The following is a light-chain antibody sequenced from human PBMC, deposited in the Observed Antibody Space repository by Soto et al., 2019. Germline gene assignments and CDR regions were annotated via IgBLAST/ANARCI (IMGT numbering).Light chain of an antibody. J-gene: IGLJ1*01. CDR2: EVS. CDR3: SSFARGGTYV. CDR1: SSDLGLYNY. Sequence: QSALTQPASVSGSPGQSITISCTGTSSDLGLYNYVSWYQHHPGKAPKLMIYEVSHRPSGVSNRFSGSKSGNTASLTISGLQAEDEANYYCSSFARGGTYVFGRGTKLTVL. V-gene: IGLV2-14*01.